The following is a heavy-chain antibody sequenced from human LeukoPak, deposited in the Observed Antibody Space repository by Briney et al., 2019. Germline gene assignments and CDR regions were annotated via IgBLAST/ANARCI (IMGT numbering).Heavy chain of an antibody. CDR1: GFTFTTYS. V-gene: IGHV3-48*01. J-gene: IGHJ4*02. D-gene: IGHD3-10*01. Sequence: GGSLRLSCAASGFTFTTYSMNWVRQAPGKGLEWVSYISGSSGSSTIYYADSVKGRFTISRDNSKNTLYLQMNSLRAEDTAVYYCARGSFSGLKDYWGQGTLVTVSS. CDR3: ARGSFSGLKDY. CDR2: ISGSSGSSTI.